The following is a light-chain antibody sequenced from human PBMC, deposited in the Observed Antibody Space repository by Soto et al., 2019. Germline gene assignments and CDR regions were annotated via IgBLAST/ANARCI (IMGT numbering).Light chain of an antibody. J-gene: IGKJ3*01. CDR2: DAS. V-gene: IGKV1-33*01. Sequence: DIQMTQTPSSLSASVGDRVTITCQASQDINNCLNWYHEKPGKAPNLLIYDASNLETGVPSRFRGSGSGTHFTLTISSLRPEDTATYYCQQYDNLPLPFGPGTKVDIK. CDR3: QQYDNLPLP. CDR1: QDINNC.